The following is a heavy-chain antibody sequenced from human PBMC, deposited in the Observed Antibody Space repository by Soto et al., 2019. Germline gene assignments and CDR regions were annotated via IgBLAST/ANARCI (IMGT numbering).Heavy chain of an antibody. V-gene: IGHV3-74*01. J-gene: IGHJ4*02. D-gene: IGHD3-10*01. CDR1: GFTFSSSW. Sequence: DVQLVESGGGLVQPGGSPRLSCAASGFTFSSSWMHWVRQAPGKGLVWVSRINSGASTTNYADSVKGRFTISRDNAKNTLYLHMDSLTADDTAVYYCARGPTGWFGYDYWGQGTLVTVSS. CDR3: ARGPTGWFGYDY. CDR2: INSGASTT.